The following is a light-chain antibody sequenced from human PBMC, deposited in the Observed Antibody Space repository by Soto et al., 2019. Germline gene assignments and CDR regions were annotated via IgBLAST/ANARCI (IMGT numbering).Light chain of an antibody. CDR2: GDS. CDR3: QTFDSSLTISWV. Sequence: QSVLTQPPSVSGAPGQRVTISCTGSSSNIGRGYDVHWYQQFPGSAPRLLLSGDSNRPSGVPDRFSGSRSGTSASLAITVLQAEDEAEYYCQTFDSSLTISWVFGGGTKLTVL. V-gene: IGLV1-40*01. CDR1: SSNIGRGYD. J-gene: IGLJ3*02.